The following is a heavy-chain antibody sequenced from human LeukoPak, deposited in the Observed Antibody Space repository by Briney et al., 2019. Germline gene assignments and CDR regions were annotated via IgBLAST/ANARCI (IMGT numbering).Heavy chain of an antibody. D-gene: IGHD3-9*01. J-gene: IGHJ4*02. CDR3: ASEGGAYYDVLTGPFDY. CDR2: IYYSENT. V-gene: IGHV4-39*01. CDR1: GGSIGSTNYY. Sequence: KTSETLSLTCTVSGGSIGSTNYYWGWIRQPPGKGLEWIGSIYYSENTYYNPSLKSRVTISLDRSKNQFSLKLSSVTAADTAVYYCASEGGAYYDVLTGPFDYWGQGILVTVSS.